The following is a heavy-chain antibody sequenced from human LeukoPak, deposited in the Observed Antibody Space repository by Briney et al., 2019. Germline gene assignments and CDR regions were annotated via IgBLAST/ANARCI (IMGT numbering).Heavy chain of an antibody. CDR1: GGSISTYY. J-gene: IGHJ6*02. Sequence: SETLSLTCTLSGGSISTYYWSWIRQPPGKGLEWIGYIYHSGSTNYNPSLKSRVTISVDTSKNQFSLKLSSVTAADTAVYYCARAWSVTYYYYGMDVWGQGTTVTVSS. CDR2: IYHSGST. D-gene: IGHD4-11*01. V-gene: IGHV4-59*12. CDR3: ARAWSVTYYYYGMDV.